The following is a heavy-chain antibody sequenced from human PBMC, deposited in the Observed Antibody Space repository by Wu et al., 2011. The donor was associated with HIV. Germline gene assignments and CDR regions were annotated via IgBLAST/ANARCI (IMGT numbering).Heavy chain of an antibody. J-gene: IGHJ6*02. V-gene: IGHV1-69*05. D-gene: IGHD5-24*01. CDR3: ARVETATTMGIYFYHMDV. CDR2: IIPVFGTE. Sequence: QDQLVQSGAEVKKPGSSVKVSCKASGDSFRRYGISWVRQAPGQGLEWMGGIIPVFGTENYPQRFQDRVTMSMDETTSTAVMELSSLRSEDTAVYYCARVETATTMGIYFYHMDVWGQGTTGTVSS. CDR1: GDSFRRYG.